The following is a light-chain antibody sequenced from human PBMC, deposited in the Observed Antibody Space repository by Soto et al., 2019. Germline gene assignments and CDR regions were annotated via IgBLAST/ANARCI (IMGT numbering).Light chain of an antibody. CDR1: QSISSW. CDR2: DAS. CDR3: QQYNSYPWT. Sequence: DIQMTQSPSTLSASVGDRVTITCRASQSISSWLAWYQQKPGKAPKLLIYDASSLESGVPSRFSGSGSGTEFTLTISSVQPDDFATYYCQQYNSYPWTFGQGTKVDIK. J-gene: IGKJ1*01. V-gene: IGKV1-5*01.